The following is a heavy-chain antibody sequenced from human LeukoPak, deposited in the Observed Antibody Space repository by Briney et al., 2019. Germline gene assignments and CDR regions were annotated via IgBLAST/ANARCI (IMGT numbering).Heavy chain of an antibody. CDR2: IIPIFGTA. Sequence: VASVKVSCKASGYTFTSYGISWVRQAPGQGLEWMGGIIPIFGTANYAQKFQGRVTITADESTSTAYMELSSLRSEDTAVYYCARDGYCSSTSCYLWGQGTLVTVSS. D-gene: IGHD2-2*01. CDR3: ARDGYCSSTSCYL. CDR1: GYTFTSYG. J-gene: IGHJ4*02. V-gene: IGHV1-69*13.